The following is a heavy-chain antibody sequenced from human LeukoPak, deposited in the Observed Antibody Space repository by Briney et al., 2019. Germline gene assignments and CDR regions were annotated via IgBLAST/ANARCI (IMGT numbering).Heavy chain of an antibody. D-gene: IGHD3-10*01. CDR2: IYHNGGT. Sequence: SETLSLTCGVSGYFISSGYYWGWIRQPPGKGLEWIGNIYHNGGTYYNPSLKSRVTISVDTSKNQFSLKVTSVTAADTAVYYCARDRSLGYSSGSYVYWGQGTLVTVS. CDR3: ARDRSLGYSSGSYVY. V-gene: IGHV4-38-2*02. CDR1: GYFISSGYY. J-gene: IGHJ4*02.